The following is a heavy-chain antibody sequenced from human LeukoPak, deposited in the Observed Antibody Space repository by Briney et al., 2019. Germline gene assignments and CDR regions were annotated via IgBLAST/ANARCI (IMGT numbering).Heavy chain of an antibody. CDR3: ARGPPYGSRSGYFDY. Sequence: PGGSLRLSCAASGFTFSSHWMTWIRQAPGKGLEWVASIKKDVGEKFYVDSVKGRFTISRDNAKNSLYLHMNSLRVEDTAVYYCARGPPYGSRSGYFDYWGQGTLVTVSS. CDR1: GFTFSSHW. J-gene: IGHJ4*02. CDR2: IKKDVGEK. D-gene: IGHD3-10*01. V-gene: IGHV3-7*01.